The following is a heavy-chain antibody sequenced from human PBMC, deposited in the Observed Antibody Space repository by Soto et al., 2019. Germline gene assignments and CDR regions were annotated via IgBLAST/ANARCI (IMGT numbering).Heavy chain of an antibody. CDR1: GYSFTSYW. Sequence: GESLKISCKGSGYSFTSYWIGWVRQMPGKGLEWMGIIYPGDSDTRYSPSFQGQVTISADKSISTAYLQWSSLKASDTAMYYCARLRPDPYSGGWLRWCYGMAFWGQGTTVPVSS. V-gene: IGHV5-51*01. CDR2: IYPGDSDT. D-gene: IGHD6-19*01. CDR3: ARLRPDPYSGGWLRWCYGMAF. J-gene: IGHJ6*02.